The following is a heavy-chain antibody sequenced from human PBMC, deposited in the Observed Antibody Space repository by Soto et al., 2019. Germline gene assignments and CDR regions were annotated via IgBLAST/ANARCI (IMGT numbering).Heavy chain of an antibody. CDR3: TRLDSGSYKYFDY. J-gene: IGHJ4*02. V-gene: IGHV3-49*03. Sequence: GGSLRLSWTASGFTFGDYAMSWFRQAPGKGLEWVGFIRSKAYGGTTEYAASVKGRFTISRDDSKSIAYLQMNSLKTEDTAVYYCTRLDSGSYKYFDYWGQGTLVTVSS. CDR1: GFTFGDYA. D-gene: IGHD1-26*01. CDR2: IRSKAYGGTT.